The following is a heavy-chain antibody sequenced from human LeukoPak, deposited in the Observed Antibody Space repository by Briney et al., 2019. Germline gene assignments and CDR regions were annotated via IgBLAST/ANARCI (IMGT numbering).Heavy chain of an antibody. CDR3: AKEIGYCSSTSCSY. CDR2: ISGSGGST. CDR1: GFTFSSYA. V-gene: IGHV3-23*01. J-gene: IGHJ4*02. D-gene: IGHD2-2*01. Sequence: PGRSLRLSCAASGFTFSSYAMSWVRQAPGKGLEWVSAISGSGGSTYYADSVKGRFTTSRDNSKNTLYLQMNSLRAEDTAVYYCAKEIGYCSSTSCSYWGQGTLVTVSS.